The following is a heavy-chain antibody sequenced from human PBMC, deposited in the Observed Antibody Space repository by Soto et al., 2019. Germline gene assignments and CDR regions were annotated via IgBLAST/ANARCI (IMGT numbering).Heavy chain of an antibody. Sequence: QVQLVESGGGVVQPGRSLRLSCAASGFTFSSYGMHWVRQAPGKGLEWVAVIWYDGSNKYYADSVKGRFTISRDNSKNTLYLQMNSLRAEDTAVYYCARDFSSLSGYVGYWGQGTLDTVSS. D-gene: IGHD5-12*01. CDR2: IWYDGSNK. J-gene: IGHJ4*02. CDR3: ARDFSSLSGYVGY. V-gene: IGHV3-33*01. CDR1: GFTFSSYG.